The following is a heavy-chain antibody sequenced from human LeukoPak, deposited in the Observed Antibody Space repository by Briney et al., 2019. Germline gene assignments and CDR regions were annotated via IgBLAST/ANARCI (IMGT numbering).Heavy chain of an antibody. Sequence: PSQTLSLTCTVSGVSITNDDYYWSWIRQHPGKGLEWIGYIYFSGSTYYNPTLKSRASVSVDTSKSQFSLRLTSVTAADTAVYYCARRAPFSNWFDPWGQGTLVIVSS. CDR2: IYFSGST. CDR1: GVSITNDDYY. J-gene: IGHJ5*02. D-gene: IGHD2-2*01. CDR3: ARRAPFSNWFDP. V-gene: IGHV4-31*03.